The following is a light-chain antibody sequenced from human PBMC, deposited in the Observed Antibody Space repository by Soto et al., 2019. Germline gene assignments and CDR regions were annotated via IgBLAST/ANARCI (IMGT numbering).Light chain of an antibody. Sequence: EIVLTQSPDTLSLSPGERATLSCRASQSVRSSLAWYQQKPGQAPRLLIYDASNRATGIPARFSGSGSGTDFTLTISSLEPEDVAVYSCQQRSNWPPEVTFGPGTKVDIK. CDR1: QSVRSS. CDR3: QQRSNWPPEVT. V-gene: IGKV3-11*01. J-gene: IGKJ3*01. CDR2: DAS.